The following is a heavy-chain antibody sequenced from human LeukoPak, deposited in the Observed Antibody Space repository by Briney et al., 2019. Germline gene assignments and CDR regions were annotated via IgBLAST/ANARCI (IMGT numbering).Heavy chain of an antibody. CDR3: ATSGYDSGALEGPANFRRTGFDY. D-gene: IGHD5-12*01. V-gene: IGHV7-4-1*02. J-gene: IGHJ4*02. Sequence: ASVKVSCKASGYTFTSYAMNWVRQAPGQGLEWMGWINTNTGNPTYAQGFTGRFVFSLDTSVSTAYLQISSLKAEDTAVYYCATSGYDSGALEGPANFRRTGFDYWGQGTLVTVSS. CDR1: GYTFTSYA. CDR2: INTNTGNP.